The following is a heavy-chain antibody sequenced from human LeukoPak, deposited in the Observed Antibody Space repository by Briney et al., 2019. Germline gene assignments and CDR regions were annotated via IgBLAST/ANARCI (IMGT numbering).Heavy chain of an antibody. CDR3: ARDGDHPYGNAFDI. V-gene: IGHV1-18*01. CDR2: ISAYNGNT. Sequence: ASVKVSCKASGGTFSSYAISWVRQAPGQGLEWMGWISAYNGNTNYAQKLQGRVTMTTDTSTSTAYMELRSLRSDDTAVYYCARDGDHPYGNAFDIWGQGTMVTVSS. J-gene: IGHJ3*02. D-gene: IGHD7-27*01. CDR1: GGTFSSYA.